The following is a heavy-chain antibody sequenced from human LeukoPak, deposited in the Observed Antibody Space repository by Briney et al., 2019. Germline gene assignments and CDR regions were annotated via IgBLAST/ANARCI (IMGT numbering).Heavy chain of an antibody. V-gene: IGHV3-30*03. J-gene: IGHJ3*02. CDR3: ARAKYYDFWSGSPDAFDI. D-gene: IGHD3-3*01. CDR1: GFTFSSFG. CDR2: ISHDGLNQ. Sequence: GGSLKLSCAASGFTFSSFGMHWVRQAPGKGLEWMALISHDGLNQYYADSMKGRFTISRDNSKSTLYLQMNSLRAEDTAVYYCARAKYYDFWSGSPDAFDIWGQGTMVTVSS.